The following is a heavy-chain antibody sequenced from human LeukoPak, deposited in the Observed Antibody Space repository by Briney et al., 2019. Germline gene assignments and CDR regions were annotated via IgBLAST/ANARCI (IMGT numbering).Heavy chain of an antibody. CDR2: ISGTGGNT. CDR1: GFAFSSYG. CDR3: AFPAHHWLVRGAFDI. D-gene: IGHD6-19*01. J-gene: IGHJ3*02. Sequence: GGSLRLSCAASGFAFSSYGMSWVRQAPGKGLEWVSDISGTGGNTYYAESVKGRFTISRDNSKNTLYLQMNSLRAEDTAIYYCAFPAHHWLVRGAFDIWGQGTMVTVSS. V-gene: IGHV3-23*01.